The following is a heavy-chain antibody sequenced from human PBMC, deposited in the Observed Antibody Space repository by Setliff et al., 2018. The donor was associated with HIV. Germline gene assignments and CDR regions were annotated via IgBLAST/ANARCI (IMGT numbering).Heavy chain of an antibody. D-gene: IGHD6-13*01. CDR2: IRYDGSNK. V-gene: IGHV3-30*02. Sequence: PGESLKISCAASRFTFSTYGMHWVRQAPGKGLEWVAFIRYDGSNKYYADSVKGRFTISRDNSKNTLYLQMNSLRAEDTAVYYCAKEKAAAGTTPLDYWGQGTLVTVSS. CDR1: RFTFSTYG. J-gene: IGHJ4*02. CDR3: AKEKAAAGTTPLDY.